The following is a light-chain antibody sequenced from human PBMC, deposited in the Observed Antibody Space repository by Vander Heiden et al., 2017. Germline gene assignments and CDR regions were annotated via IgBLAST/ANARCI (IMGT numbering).Light chain of an antibody. V-gene: IGLV1-44*01. CDR1: SSNIEPNS. J-gene: IGLJ3*02. CDR2: ANN. Sequence: SSLIQPPSASGTPGQRVTLSCSGRSSNIEPNSVNWYPPPPGTAPKLLIYANNQRPSGVPARFSGSKSGTSASLAIRGLQSADEADYYCEVWDDSLNGWVFGGGTKLTVL. CDR3: EVWDDSLNGWV.